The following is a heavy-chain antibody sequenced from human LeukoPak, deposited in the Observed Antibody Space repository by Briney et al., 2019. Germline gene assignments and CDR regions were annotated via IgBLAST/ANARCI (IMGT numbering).Heavy chain of an antibody. V-gene: IGHV4-31*03. CDR1: GGSISSGGYY. J-gene: IGHJ5*02. CDR3: XXXXXXXXXSXXPLGLDP. D-gene: IGHD3-16*01. CDR2: IYYSGST. Sequence: PSQTLSLTCTVSGGSISSGGYYWSWIRQHPGKGLEWIGYIYYSGSTYYNPSLKSRVTISVDTSKNQFSLKLSSVTAAYTAVYYXXXXXXXXXXSXXPLGLDPWGQGTLVTVSS.